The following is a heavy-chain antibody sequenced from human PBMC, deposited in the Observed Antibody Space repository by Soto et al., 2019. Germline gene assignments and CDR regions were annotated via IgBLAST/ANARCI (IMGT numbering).Heavy chain of an antibody. Sequence: QVQLVQSGAEVTNPGASVKVSCKASGYTFSNYGISWVRQAPGQGLEWLGRISAYSGDTNFAQRIQGRVTMTTDTSTSKACMELRRLTSYDTAMYYCARDVVAIPTGGPDYCCQGTLVTVSA. CDR1: GYTFSNYG. CDR2: ISAYSGDT. V-gene: IGHV1-18*01. J-gene: IGHJ4*02. CDR3: ARDVVAIPTGGPDY. D-gene: IGHD2-15*01.